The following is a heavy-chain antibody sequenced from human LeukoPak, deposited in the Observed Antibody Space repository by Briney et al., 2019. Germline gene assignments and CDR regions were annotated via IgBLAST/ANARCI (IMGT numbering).Heavy chain of an antibody. CDR3: ARNCSSTSCKERDAFDI. CDR2: INPNSGGT. D-gene: IGHD2-2*01. CDR1: GYTFTGYY. J-gene: IGHJ3*02. V-gene: IGHV1-2*02. Sequence: ASVKVSCKASGYTFTGYYMHWVRQAPGQGLEWMGWINPNSGGTNYAQKFQGRVTMTRDTSISTAYMELSRLRSDDTAVYYCARNCSSTSCKERDAFDIWGQGTMVTVSS.